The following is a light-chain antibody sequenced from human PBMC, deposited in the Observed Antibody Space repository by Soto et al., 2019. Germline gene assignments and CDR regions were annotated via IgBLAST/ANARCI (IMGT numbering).Light chain of an antibody. J-gene: IGKJ1*01. Sequence: DIQMTQSPSTLSASVGDRVTITCRASQSISSWVAWYQQKPGKAPKLLIYDACSLESGVPSRFSGSGSGTDFPLTSSSLQPDDFATYYCQQYNSYSLWTFGQGTKVEIK. CDR1: QSISSW. V-gene: IGKV1-5*01. CDR2: DAC. CDR3: QQYNSYSLWT.